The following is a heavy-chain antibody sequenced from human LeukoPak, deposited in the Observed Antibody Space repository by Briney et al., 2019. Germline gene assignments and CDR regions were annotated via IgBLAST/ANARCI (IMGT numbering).Heavy chain of an antibody. J-gene: IGHJ4*02. CDR2: INPNSGGT. CDR1: GYTFTGYY. Sequence: ASVKVSRKASGYTFTGYYMHWVRQAPGQGLEWMGWINPNSGGTNYAQKFQGRVTMTRDTSISTAYMELSRLRSDDTAVYYCASPRAIYDYVWGSYRYGLDYWGQGTLVTVSS. D-gene: IGHD3-16*02. CDR3: ASPRAIYDYVWGSYRYGLDY. V-gene: IGHV1-2*02.